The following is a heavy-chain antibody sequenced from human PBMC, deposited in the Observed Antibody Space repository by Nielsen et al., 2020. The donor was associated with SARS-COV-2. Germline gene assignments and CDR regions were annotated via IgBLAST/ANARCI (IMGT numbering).Heavy chain of an antibody. CDR3: AGGWPARLDP. CDR1: GYIFTSNY. Sequence: ASVKVSCKASGYIFTSNYIHWVRQAPAQGLEWMGIINPNDGDTTYAQRFQGRVTMTRDTSTSTVYMELSSLRSDDTAVYYCAGGWPARLDPWGQGTPVTVSS. J-gene: IGHJ5*02. CDR2: INPNDGDT. V-gene: IGHV1-46*01. D-gene: IGHD2-15*01.